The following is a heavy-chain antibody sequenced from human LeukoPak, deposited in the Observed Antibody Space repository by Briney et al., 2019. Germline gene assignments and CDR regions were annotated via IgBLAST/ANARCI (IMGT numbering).Heavy chain of an antibody. CDR2: ISPYNGNT. CDR1: GYTFTSYD. Sequence: ASVKVSCKASGYTFTSYDIGWVRQAPGQGLEWMGSISPYNGNTNYAQKLQGRVTMTTDTSTSTAYMDLRSLRSDDTALYYCAPSITMVRGVIISGDWFDPSGQGNLVSVSS. V-gene: IGHV1-18*01. CDR3: APSITMVRGVIISGDWFDP. D-gene: IGHD3-10*01. J-gene: IGHJ5*02.